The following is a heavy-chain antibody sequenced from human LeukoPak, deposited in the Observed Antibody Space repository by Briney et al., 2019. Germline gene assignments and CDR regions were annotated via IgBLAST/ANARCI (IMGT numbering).Heavy chain of an antibody. D-gene: IGHD3-3*01. CDR3: ARIGRIFGVDKGDY. CDR2: ISGSRTYT. CDR1: GFNISSYY. Sequence: GGSLRLSCAASGFNISSYYLNWVRQAPGKGLEWVSSISGSRTYTYYADSVKGRFTISRDNAKNSLYLQMNSLRAEDTAVYYCARIGRIFGVDKGDYWGQGTLVTVSS. J-gene: IGHJ4*02. V-gene: IGHV3-21*01.